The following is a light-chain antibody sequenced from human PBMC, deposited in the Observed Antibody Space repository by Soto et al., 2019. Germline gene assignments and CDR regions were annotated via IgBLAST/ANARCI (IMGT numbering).Light chain of an antibody. V-gene: IGLV2-14*01. Sequence: QSALTQPASVSGSPGQSITISCTGTSSDIGRYNYVSWYQQHPGRAPKLMIYEVSNRPSGVSDRFSGSKSGNTASLTISGLQAEDEADYYCRSYTTSSTWLFAGGTKLTVL. CDR2: EVS. CDR1: SSDIGRYNY. CDR3: RSYTTSSTWL. J-gene: IGLJ3*02.